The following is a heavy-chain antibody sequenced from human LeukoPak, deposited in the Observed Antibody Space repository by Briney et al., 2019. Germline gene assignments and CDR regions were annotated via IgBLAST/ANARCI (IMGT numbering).Heavy chain of an antibody. CDR3: AKDFGNYISGFNY. Sequence: GGSLRLSCAASGFSFNTYAMSWVRQTPEKGLDWVSGISHSGGSTYYAASVKGRFTISRDRSKNTVYLQMNGLRAEDTAVYYCAKDFGNYISGFNYWGQGTLVTVSS. D-gene: IGHD3-22*01. J-gene: IGHJ4*02. CDR2: ISHSGGST. V-gene: IGHV3-23*01. CDR1: GFSFNTYA.